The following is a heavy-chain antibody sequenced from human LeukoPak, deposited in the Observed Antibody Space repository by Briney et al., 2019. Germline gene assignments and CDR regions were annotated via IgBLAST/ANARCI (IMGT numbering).Heavy chain of an antibody. J-gene: IGHJ4*02. CDR1: GFTVITND. V-gene: IGHV3-53*01. CDR3: ARGVEPLAANTLAY. D-gene: IGHD1-14*01. CDR2: LYRDGNT. Sequence: GGSLRLSCAASGFTVITNDMTWVRQAPGKGLEWVSVLYRDGNTKYADSVQGRVTISIDNSKNTLYLEMNSLSPDDTAVYYCARGVEPLAANTLAYWGQGTLVTVSS.